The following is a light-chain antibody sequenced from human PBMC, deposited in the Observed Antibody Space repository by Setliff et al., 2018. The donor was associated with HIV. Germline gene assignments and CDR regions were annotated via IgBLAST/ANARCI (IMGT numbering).Light chain of an antibody. CDR2: GAS. V-gene: IGKV3-20*01. Sequence: EIVLTQSPGTLPLSPGERATLSCRASQSVTKNFLAWYQQKPGQAPRLLIYGASTRATGIPDRFRGGGSGTDFTLTISRLESEDFAVYFCQHYGTSPGLTFGPGTKVDIK. J-gene: IGKJ3*01. CDR1: QSVTKNF. CDR3: QHYGTSPGLT.